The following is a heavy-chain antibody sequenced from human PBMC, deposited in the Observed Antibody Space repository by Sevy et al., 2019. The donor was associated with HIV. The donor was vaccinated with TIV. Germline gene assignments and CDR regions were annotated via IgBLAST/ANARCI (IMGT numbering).Heavy chain of an antibody. J-gene: IGHJ4*02. CDR1: GFTFSRYS. Sequence: GGSLRLSCAASGFTFSRYSMNWVRQAPGKGLEWVSSISGSSNYIYYAESLNGRFIISRDNAKNTLYLQMNSLRADDTAVYYCATGPPDGSYDYFDYWGQGTLVTVSS. CDR3: ATGPPDGSYDYFDY. D-gene: IGHD1-26*01. CDR2: ISGSSNYI. V-gene: IGHV3-21*06.